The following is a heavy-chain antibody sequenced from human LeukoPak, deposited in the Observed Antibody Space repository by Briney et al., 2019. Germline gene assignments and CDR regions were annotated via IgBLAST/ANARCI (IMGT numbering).Heavy chain of an antibody. CDR1: GFTFSSYA. CDR2: ITGSGGNT. Sequence: GGSLRLSCAASGFTFSSYAMSWVRQAPGKGLEWVSAITGSGGNTYYADSVKGRFTISRDNSKNTLYLQMNSLRAEDTAVYYCGKDQNVAAAGVPYDYWGQGTLVTVSS. CDR3: GKDQNVAAAGVPYDY. J-gene: IGHJ4*02. D-gene: IGHD6-13*01. V-gene: IGHV3-23*01.